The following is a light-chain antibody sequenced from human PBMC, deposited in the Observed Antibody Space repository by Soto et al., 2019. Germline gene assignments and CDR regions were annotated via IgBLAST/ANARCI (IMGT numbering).Light chain of an antibody. CDR3: CSYAGSYTGV. V-gene: IGLV2-11*01. CDR1: SSDVGGYNY. CDR2: DVS. J-gene: IGLJ2*01. Sequence: QPVLTQPRSVSGSPGQSVTISCTGTSSDVGGYNYVSWYQQHPGKAPKLMIYDVSKRPPGVPDRFSGSKSGNTASLTISGLQAEDEADYYCCSYAGSYTGVFGGGTKLTVL.